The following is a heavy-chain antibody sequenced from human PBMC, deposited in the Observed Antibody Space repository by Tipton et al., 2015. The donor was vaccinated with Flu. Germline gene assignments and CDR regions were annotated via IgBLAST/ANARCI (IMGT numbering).Heavy chain of an antibody. D-gene: IGHD4/OR15-4a*01. CDR3: ARQGHGAI. J-gene: IGHJ4*02. Sequence: PGLVKPSETLSLTCDVSGYSIGSGFYWGWIRQPPGKGLESIGSIYHSGSTYYNPSLKSRVTISVDTSKNQIYLNLTSVTAADTAMYYCARQGHGAIWGQGTLVIVST. CDR1: GYSIGSGFY. CDR2: IYHSGST. V-gene: IGHV4-38-2*01.